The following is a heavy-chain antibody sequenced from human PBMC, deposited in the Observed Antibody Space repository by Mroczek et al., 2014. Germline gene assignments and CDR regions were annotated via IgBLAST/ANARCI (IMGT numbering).Heavy chain of an antibody. V-gene: IGHV1-69*12. CDR3: ARGRVDIVATGPIMGWRLTT. CDR2: IIPIFGTA. J-gene: IGHJ4*02. Sequence: QVQLVQSGAEVKKPGSSVKVSCKASGGTFSSYAISWVRQAPGQGLEWMGGIIPIFGTANYAQKFQGRVTITADESTSTAYMELSSLRSEDTAVYYCARGRVDIVATGPIMGWRLTTWGQGTPGPPSP. CDR1: GGTFSSYA. D-gene: IGHD5-12*01.